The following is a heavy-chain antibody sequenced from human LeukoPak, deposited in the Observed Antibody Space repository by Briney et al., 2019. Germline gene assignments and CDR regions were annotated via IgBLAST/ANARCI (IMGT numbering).Heavy chain of an antibody. CDR3: ARGAVAHFDY. CDR1: GDSVSSNSAA. CDR2: TYYRSKWFN. J-gene: IGHJ4*02. Sequence: SQTLSLTCGISGDSVSSNSAAWNWIRQSPSRGLEWLGRTYYRSKWFNDYAVSVKGRITINSDTSKNQFSLQLNSVTPEGTAVYYCARGAVAHFDYWGQGTLVTVSS. V-gene: IGHV6-1*01. D-gene: IGHD6-19*01.